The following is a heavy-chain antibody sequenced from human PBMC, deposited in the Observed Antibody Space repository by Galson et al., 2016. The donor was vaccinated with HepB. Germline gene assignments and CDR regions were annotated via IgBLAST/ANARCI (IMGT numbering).Heavy chain of an antibody. Sequence: SLRLSCAASGLTISNYWMDWVRQAPGKGLEWVANIKQDGSDKYYVDSVRGRFTISRDNAKNSLYPQMNSLRVEDTGVYYCAREGSGDYFDWGQGTLVTVSS. V-gene: IGHV3-7*01. CDR2: IKQDGSDK. D-gene: IGHD3-10*01. J-gene: IGHJ4*02. CDR1: GLTISNYW. CDR3: AREGSGDYFD.